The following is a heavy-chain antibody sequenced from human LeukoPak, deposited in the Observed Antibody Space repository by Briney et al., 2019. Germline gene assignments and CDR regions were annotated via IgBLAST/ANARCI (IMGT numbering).Heavy chain of an antibody. V-gene: IGHV3-30*04. D-gene: IGHD2-8*01. CDR1: GFTFSSYA. CDR3: ARVYEAFDY. J-gene: IGHJ4*02. Sequence: GRSLRLSCAASGFTFSSYAMHWVRQAPGKGLEWVAVISYDGSNKYYADSVKGRFTISRDNSKNTLYLQMNSLRAEDTAVYYCARVYEAFDYWGQGTLVTVSS. CDR2: ISYDGSNK.